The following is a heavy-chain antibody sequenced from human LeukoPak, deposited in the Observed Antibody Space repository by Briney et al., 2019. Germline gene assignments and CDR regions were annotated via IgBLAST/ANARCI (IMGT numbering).Heavy chain of an antibody. CDR3: ARGRSGSYYNAQDY. D-gene: IGHD3-10*01. Sequence: PGRSLRLSCAASGFTFSSYAMHWVRQAPGKGLEWVEVISYDGSNKYYADSVKGRFTISRDNSKNTLYLQMNSLRAEDTAVYYCARGRSGSYYNAQDYWGQGALVTVSS. CDR2: ISYDGSNK. J-gene: IGHJ4*02. V-gene: IGHV3-30-3*01. CDR1: GFTFSSYA.